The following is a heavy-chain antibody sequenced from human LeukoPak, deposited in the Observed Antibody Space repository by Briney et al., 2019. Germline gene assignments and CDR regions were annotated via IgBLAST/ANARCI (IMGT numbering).Heavy chain of an antibody. CDR3: ARQIPSSFCGMDV. V-gene: IGHV4-59*08. Sequence: SETLSLTCTVSGGSISSYYWSWIRQPPGKGLEWIGYIYYSGSTNYNPSLKSRVTISVDTSKNLFSLKLSSVTAADTAVYYCARQIPSSFCGMDVWGQGTTVTVSS. CDR2: IYYSGST. D-gene: IGHD2/OR15-2a*01. J-gene: IGHJ6*02. CDR1: GGSISSYY.